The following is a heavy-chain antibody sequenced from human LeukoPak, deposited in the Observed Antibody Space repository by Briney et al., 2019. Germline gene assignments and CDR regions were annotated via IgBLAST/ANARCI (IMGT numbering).Heavy chain of an antibody. D-gene: IGHD3-22*01. CDR1: GGSISSSSYY. CDR2: IYYSGST. V-gene: IGHV4-39*07. J-gene: IGHJ4*02. CDR3: ARANPYYYDSSGYFDY. Sequence: SETLSLTCTVSGGSISSSSYYWGWIRQPPGKGLEWIGSIYYSGSTYYNPSLKSRVTISVDTSKNQFSLKLSSVTAADTAVYYCARANPYYYDSSGYFDYWGQGTLVTVSS.